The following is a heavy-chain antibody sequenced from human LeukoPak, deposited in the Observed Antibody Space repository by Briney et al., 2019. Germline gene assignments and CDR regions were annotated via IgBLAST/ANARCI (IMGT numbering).Heavy chain of an antibody. D-gene: IGHD1-26*01. CDR3: ARDRGSYYWGDY. CDR1: GFTFSSYS. V-gene: IGHV3-21*01. J-gene: IGHJ4*02. Sequence: GGSLRLSCAASGFTFSSYSRNWVRQPPGKGLEWVSSISISSSYIYYADSVKGRFTIASDKAKNSLYLQMNSLRAEDTAVYYCARDRGSYYWGDYWGQGTLVTVSS. CDR2: ISISSSYI.